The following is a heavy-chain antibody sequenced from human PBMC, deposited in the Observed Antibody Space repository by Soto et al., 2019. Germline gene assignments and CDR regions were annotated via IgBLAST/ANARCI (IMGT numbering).Heavy chain of an antibody. J-gene: IGHJ6*02. CDR3: ARIRRLGSSFGMDV. D-gene: IGHD2-15*01. CDR2: IFLNDEK. Sequence: QVTLKESGPVLVKPTETLTLTCTVSGFSLSNARMGVSWIRQPPGKALEWLAHIFLNDEKSYSTSLKSRLTISKDTSKSQVVLTMTNMDPVDTATYYCARIRRLGSSFGMDVWGQGTTVTVSS. CDR1: GFSLSNARMG. V-gene: IGHV2-26*01.